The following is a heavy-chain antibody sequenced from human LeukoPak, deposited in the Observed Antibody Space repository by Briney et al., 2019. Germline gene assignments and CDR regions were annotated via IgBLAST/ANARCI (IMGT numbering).Heavy chain of an antibody. CDR3: AKDTRGYYYDSSGYRPYYFDY. CDR2: ISGSGGST. Sequence: GGSLRLSCAASGFTFSSYAMSWVRQAPGKGLEWVSAISGSGGSTYYADSVKRRFTISRDNSRNTLYLQMNSLRAEDTAVYYCAKDTRGYYYDSSGYRPYYFDYWGQGTLVTVSS. V-gene: IGHV3-23*01. D-gene: IGHD3-22*01. CDR1: GFTFSSYA. J-gene: IGHJ4*02.